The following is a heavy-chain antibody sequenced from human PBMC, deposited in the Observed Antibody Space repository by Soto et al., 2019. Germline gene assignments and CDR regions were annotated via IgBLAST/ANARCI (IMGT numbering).Heavy chain of an antibody. Sequence: GGSLRLSCAASGFTFNIYWMSWVRQAPGKGLEWVSAISGNGIATYYADSVKGRFTISRDNSKNTLYLQMNRLRADDTAVYYCARDAISMVRGTNNWFDPWGQGTLVTVSS. J-gene: IGHJ5*02. CDR2: ISGNGIAT. CDR3: ARDAISMVRGTNNWFDP. CDR1: GFTFNIYW. V-gene: IGHV3-23*01. D-gene: IGHD3-10*01.